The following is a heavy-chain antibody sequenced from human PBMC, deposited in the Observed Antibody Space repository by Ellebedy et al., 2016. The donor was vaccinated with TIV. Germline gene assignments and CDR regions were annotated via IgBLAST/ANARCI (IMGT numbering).Heavy chain of an antibody. V-gene: IGHV1-2*02. J-gene: IGHJ4*02. D-gene: IGHD5/OR15-5a*01. CDR2: INPNSGGT. Sequence: AASVKVSCKTSGYTFTDYYIHWVRQAPGQGLEWMAWINPNSGGTNYAQKFQGRITVTRATSTSTAFLELSRLRSDDTAVYYCTRDLTNIVSGDYWGQGTLVTVSS. CDR1: GYTFTDYY. CDR3: TRDLTNIVSGDY.